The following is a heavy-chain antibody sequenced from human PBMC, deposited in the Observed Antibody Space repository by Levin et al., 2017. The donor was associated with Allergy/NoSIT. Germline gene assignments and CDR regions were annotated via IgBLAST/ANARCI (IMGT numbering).Heavy chain of an antibody. V-gene: IGHV3-21*01. Sequence: GGSLRLSCAASGFAFGTFTMNWFRQAPGKGLEWVSSISSSSTYIYYADSVKGRFTVSRDNAKNSLYLQLNSLTAEDTAVYYCAKEGGTYYYYYGMDVWGQGTAVTVSS. J-gene: IGHJ6*02. CDR3: AKEGGTYYYYYGMDV. D-gene: IGHD1-26*01. CDR2: ISSSSTYI. CDR1: GFAFGTFT.